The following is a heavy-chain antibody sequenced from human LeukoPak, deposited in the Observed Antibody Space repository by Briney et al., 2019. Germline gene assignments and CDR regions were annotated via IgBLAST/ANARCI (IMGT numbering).Heavy chain of an antibody. Sequence: TSETLSLTCAVYGGSFRGYYWSWIRQPPGKGLEWIGEINHSGSTNYNPSLKSRVTISLDTSMKKFSLKLNSVTAADTAVYYCASTERCSTTCPLDYWGQGTLVTVSS. CDR3: ASTERCSTTCPLDY. CDR2: INHSGST. V-gene: IGHV4-34*01. CDR1: GGSFRGYY. D-gene: IGHD2-2*01. J-gene: IGHJ4*02.